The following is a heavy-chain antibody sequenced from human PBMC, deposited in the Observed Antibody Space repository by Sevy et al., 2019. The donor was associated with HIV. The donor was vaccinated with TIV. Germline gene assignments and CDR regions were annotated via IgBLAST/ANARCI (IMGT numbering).Heavy chain of an antibody. CDR1: GGSINSDH. CDR2: VYYTGGT. CDR3: ARRNDFDI. J-gene: IGHJ3*02. Sequence: SETLSLTCTVSGGSINSDHWNWIRQPPGKGLEWIGYVYYTGGTNYNPSLKNRVTISVDRTRNQFSLKLTSVTAADTAVYYCARRNDFDIWGQGTLVTVSS. V-gene: IGHV4-59*08.